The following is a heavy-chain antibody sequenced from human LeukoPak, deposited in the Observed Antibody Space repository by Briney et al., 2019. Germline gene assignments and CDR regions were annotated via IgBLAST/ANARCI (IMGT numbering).Heavy chain of an antibody. Sequence: GGSLRLSCAASGFTFSSYWMSWVRQAPGKGLEWVANIKQDGSKKYYVDSVKGRFTISRDNAKNSLYLQMNSLRAEDTAVYYCASTLGFSGWYGYYFDYWGQGTLVTVSS. D-gene: IGHD6-19*01. CDR3: ASTLGFSGWYGYYFDY. CDR2: IKQDGSKK. V-gene: IGHV3-7*01. CDR1: GFTFSSYW. J-gene: IGHJ4*02.